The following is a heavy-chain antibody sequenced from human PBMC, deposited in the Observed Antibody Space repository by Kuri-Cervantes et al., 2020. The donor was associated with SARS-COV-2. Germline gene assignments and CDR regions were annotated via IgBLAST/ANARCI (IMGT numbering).Heavy chain of an antibody. CDR2: ISVSGGST. J-gene: IGHJ6*02. CDR3: AKSTVTTKIPGMDV. CDR1: GFTFSSYA. V-gene: IGHV3-23*01. D-gene: IGHD4-17*01. Sequence: GGSLKISCAASGFTFSSYAFSWVRQAPGKGLECVSTISVSGGSTYYTDSVKGRFTISRDNSKNTLYLQMNSLRVEDAAVYYCAKSTVTTKIPGMDVWGRGTTVTVSS.